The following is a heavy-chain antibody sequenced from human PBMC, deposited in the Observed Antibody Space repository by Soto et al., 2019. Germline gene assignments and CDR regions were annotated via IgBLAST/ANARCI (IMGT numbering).Heavy chain of an antibody. V-gene: IGHV1-18*04. D-gene: IGHD3-9*01. CDR2: ISAYNGDT. J-gene: IGHJ4*02. CDR3: VLGGLETGYYRDMDY. CDR1: GYTFKNYG. Sequence: QDHLVQSGAEVKKPGASAKVSCKASGYTFKNYGINWVRQAPGRGLEWVAWISAYNGDTSYAQHFQCRVTVTTETVTNTAYMELRSLRPDDTAVYFCVLGGLETGYYRDMDYWGQGTLVSVSS.